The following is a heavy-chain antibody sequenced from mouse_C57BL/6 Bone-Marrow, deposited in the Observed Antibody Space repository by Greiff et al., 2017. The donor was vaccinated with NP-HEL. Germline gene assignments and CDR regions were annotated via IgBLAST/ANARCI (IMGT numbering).Heavy chain of an antibody. V-gene: IGHV1-76*01. CDR1: GYTFTDYY. CDR3: ARGGITTVVATRAMDY. D-gene: IGHD1-1*01. Sequence: VQLQESGAELVRPGASVKLSCKASGYTFTDYYINWVKQRPGQGLEWIARIYPGSGNTYYNEKFKGKATLTAEKSSSTAYMQLSSLTSEDSAVYFCARGGITTVVATRAMDYWGQGTSVTVSS. CDR2: IYPGSGNT. J-gene: IGHJ4*01.